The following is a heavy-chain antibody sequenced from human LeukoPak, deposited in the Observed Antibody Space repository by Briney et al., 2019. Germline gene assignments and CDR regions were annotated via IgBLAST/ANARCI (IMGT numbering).Heavy chain of an antibody. Sequence: GGSLRLSCAASGITFSSYAMSWVRQAPGKGLKWVSVIYSGGSTYYAGSVKGRFTISRDNSKNTLYLQMNSLRAEDTAVYYCASRATVTTDRFWFDPWGQGTLVTVSS. D-gene: IGHD4-11*01. CDR1: GITFSSYA. CDR3: ASRATVTTDRFWFDP. CDR2: IYSGGST. J-gene: IGHJ5*02. V-gene: IGHV3-53*01.